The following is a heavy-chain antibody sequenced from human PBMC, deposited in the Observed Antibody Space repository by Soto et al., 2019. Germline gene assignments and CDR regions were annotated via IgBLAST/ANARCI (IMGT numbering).Heavy chain of an antibody. CDR3: ARPSPLRFLEWSPRPEDYYYGMDV. J-gene: IGHJ6*02. Sequence: GASVKVSCKASGYTFTSYYMHWVRQAPGQGLEWMGGIIPIFGTANYAQKFQGRVTITADESTSTAYMELSSLRSEDTAVYYCARPSPLRFLEWSPRPEDYYYGMDVWGQGTTVTVSS. V-gene: IGHV1-69*13. D-gene: IGHD3-3*01. CDR2: IIPIFGTA. CDR1: GYTFTSYY.